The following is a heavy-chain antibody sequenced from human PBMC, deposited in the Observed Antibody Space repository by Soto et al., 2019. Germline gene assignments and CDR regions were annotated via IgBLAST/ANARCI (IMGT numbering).Heavy chain of an antibody. V-gene: IGHV4-30-2*01. J-gene: IGHJ5*02. CDR3: AGMPYTSGLRFDP. D-gene: IGHD6-19*01. CDR1: GDSSSTSTYA. CDR2: IYRSGVT. Sequence: SETLSLTCSFSGDSSSTSTYAWTWSRQPPGKALEWVGFIYRSGVTSYNPSLKGRVSISLDTSNNKCSLKLRSVTAADTAVYYCAGMPYTSGLRFDPWGPGTLVTVSS.